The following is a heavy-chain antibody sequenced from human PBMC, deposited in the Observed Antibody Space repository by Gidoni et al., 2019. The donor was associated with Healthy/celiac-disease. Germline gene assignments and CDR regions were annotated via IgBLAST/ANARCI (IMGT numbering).Heavy chain of an antibody. V-gene: IGHV3-9*01. D-gene: IGHD5-12*01. J-gene: IGHJ6*02. CDR1: GFTFDDYA. Sequence: EVQLVESGGGLVQPGRSLRLSCAASGFTFDDYAMHWVRQAPGKGLEWVSGISWNSGSIGYADSVKGRFTISRDNAKNSLYLQMNSLRAEDTALYYCAKDMVKDGYRRIHYGMDVWGQGTTVTVSS. CDR2: ISWNSGSI. CDR3: AKDMVKDGYRRIHYGMDV.